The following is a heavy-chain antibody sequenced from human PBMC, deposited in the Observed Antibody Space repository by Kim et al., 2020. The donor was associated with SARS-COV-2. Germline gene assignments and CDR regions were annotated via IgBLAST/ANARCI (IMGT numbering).Heavy chain of an antibody. J-gene: IGHJ6*02. D-gene: IGHD2-2*01. CDR3: ARKGQGYCSSTSCYGDYYYGMDV. V-gene: IGHV1-18*01. Sequence: ASVKVSCKASGYTFTSYGISWVRQAPGQGLEWMGWISAYNGNTNYAQKLQGRVTMTTDTSTSTAYMELRSLRSDDTAVYYCARKGQGYCSSTSCYGDYYYGMDVWGQGTTVTVSS. CDR1: GYTFTSYG. CDR2: ISAYNGNT.